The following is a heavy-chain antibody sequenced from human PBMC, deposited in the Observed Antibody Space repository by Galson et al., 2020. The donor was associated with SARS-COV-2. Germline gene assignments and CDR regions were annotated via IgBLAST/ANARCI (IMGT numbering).Heavy chain of an antibody. CDR3: ARVEGPTNGYSSSWYFDC. J-gene: IGHJ4*02. Sequence: GESLKISCAASGFTFSSYAMSWVRQAPGKGLEWVSVIGGRGGSTYYADSVKGRFTISRDQSKNTLYLHMNSLRADDTAAYYCARVEGPTNGYSSSWYFDCWGQGTLVTAS. CDR2: IGGRGGST. D-gene: IGHD6-13*01. CDR1: GFTFSSYA. V-gene: IGHV3-23*01.